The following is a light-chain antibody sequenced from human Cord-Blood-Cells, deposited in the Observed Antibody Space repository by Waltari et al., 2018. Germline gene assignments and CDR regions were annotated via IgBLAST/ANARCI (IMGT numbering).Light chain of an antibody. CDR3: CSYAGSSTFEV. CDR2: EGS. Sequence: QSALTQPASVAGFPGQSITISCTGTSSDVGSYNLVSWYQQHPGKAPKLMIYEGSKRPSGVSNRFSGSKSGNTASLTISGLQAEDEAYYYCCSYAGSSTFEVFGGGTKLTVL. CDR1: SSDVGSYNL. J-gene: IGLJ2*01. V-gene: IGLV2-23*03.